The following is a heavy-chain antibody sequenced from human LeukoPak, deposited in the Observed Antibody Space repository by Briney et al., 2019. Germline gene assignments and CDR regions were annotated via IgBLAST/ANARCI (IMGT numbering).Heavy chain of an antibody. CDR3: AKDPAGNWNSYYYYGMDV. J-gene: IGHJ6*02. CDR1: GFTFSGYA. D-gene: IGHD1-7*01. CDR2: ISGSGGST. Sequence: GGSLRLSCAASGFTFSGYAMSWVRQAPGKGLEWVSAISGSGGSTYYADSVKGRFTISRDNSKNTLYLQMNSLRAEDTAVYYCAKDPAGNWNSYYYYGMDVWGQGTTVTVSS. V-gene: IGHV3-23*01.